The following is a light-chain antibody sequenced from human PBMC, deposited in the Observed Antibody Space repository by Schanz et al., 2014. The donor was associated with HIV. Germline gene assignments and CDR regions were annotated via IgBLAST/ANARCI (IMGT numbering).Light chain of an antibody. CDR2: AAS. CDR1: QSIGSY. J-gene: IGKJ5*01. V-gene: IGKV1-17*02. Sequence: DIQMTQSPSSLSASVGDRVTITCRASQSIGSYFNWYQQKPGKAPKLLIYAASSLESGVPSRFSGSGSGTEFTLTITNLQPEDFATYYCLQQNTYPLTFGQGTRLEVK. CDR3: LQQNTYPLT.